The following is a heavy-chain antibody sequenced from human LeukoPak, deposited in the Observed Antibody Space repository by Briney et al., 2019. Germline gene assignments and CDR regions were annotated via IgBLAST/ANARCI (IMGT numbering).Heavy chain of an antibody. CDR2: INHSGST. J-gene: IGHJ4*02. CDR1: VGSFSGYY. D-gene: IGHD6-19*01. CDR3: ARLGSPYSSGWRRYFDY. V-gene: IGHV4-34*01. Sequence: PSEALSLTCAVYVGSFSGYYWSWIRQPPGEGRGWIGEINHSGSTNYNPSLKSRVTISVDTPKNQLSLKLSSVTAADTAVYYCARLGSPYSSGWRRYFDYWGQGTLVTVSS.